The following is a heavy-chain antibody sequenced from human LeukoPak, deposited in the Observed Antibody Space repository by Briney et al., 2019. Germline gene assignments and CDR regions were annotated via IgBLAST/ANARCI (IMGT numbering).Heavy chain of an antibody. Sequence: GASVKVSCKASGYTFIGYYMHWVRQAPGQGLDRMGWINPNNGATDYAQKFQGRFTMTRDTSISTVYMELSRLRSDDTAVYYCTRDRSRYFDYWGQGTLVTVSS. CDR2: INPNNGAT. J-gene: IGHJ4*02. CDR3: TRDRSRYFDY. D-gene: IGHD3-16*02. CDR1: GYTFIGYY. V-gene: IGHV1-2*02.